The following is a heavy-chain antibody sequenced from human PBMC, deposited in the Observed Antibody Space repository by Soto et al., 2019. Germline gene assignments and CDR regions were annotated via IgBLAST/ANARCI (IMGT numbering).Heavy chain of an antibody. D-gene: IGHD4-17*01. V-gene: IGHV4-61*01. CDR2: VYYSGTT. J-gene: IGHJ4*02. Sequence: NPSETLSLTCSVSGGSVSDKTYYWSWIRQAPGKRLEWIGYVYYSGTTNYNPSLKSRVTISVDLSKNRFSLRLSSVTTADTALYYCARTTAVPNTLRSRYFFDYWGQGTLVT. CDR1: GGSVSDKTYY. CDR3: ARTTAVPNTLRSRYFFDY.